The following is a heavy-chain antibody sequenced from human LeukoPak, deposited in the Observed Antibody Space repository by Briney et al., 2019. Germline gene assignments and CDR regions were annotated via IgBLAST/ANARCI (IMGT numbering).Heavy chain of an antibody. V-gene: IGHV1-2*02. CDR1: GYTFTGYY. J-gene: IGHJ4*02. CDR2: INPNSGGT. D-gene: IGHD2-8*01. Sequence: ASVEVSCKASGYTFTGYYMHWVRQAPGQGLEWMGWINPNSGGTNYAQKFQGRVTMTRDTSISTAYMELSSLRSEDTAVYYCARDKGQYGYYFDYWGQGTLVTVSS. CDR3: ARDKGQYGYYFDY.